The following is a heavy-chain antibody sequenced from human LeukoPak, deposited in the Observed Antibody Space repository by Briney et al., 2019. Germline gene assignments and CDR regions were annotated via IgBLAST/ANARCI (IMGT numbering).Heavy chain of an antibody. Sequence: TGRSLRLSCAASGFTFSSYSMNWVRQAPGKGLEWVSSISSSSSYIYYADSVKGRFTISRDNAKNSLYLQMNSLRAEDTAVYYCARGTTIFEWELDYWGQGTLVTVSS. D-gene: IGHD3-3*01. CDR1: GFTFSSYS. CDR3: ARGTTIFEWELDY. J-gene: IGHJ4*02. CDR2: ISSSSSYI. V-gene: IGHV3-21*01.